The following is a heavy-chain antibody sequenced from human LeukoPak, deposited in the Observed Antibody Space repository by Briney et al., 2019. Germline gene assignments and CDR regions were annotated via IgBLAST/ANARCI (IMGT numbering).Heavy chain of an antibody. V-gene: IGHV1-46*01. D-gene: IGHD7-27*01. J-gene: IGHJ4*02. CDR3: ARGPPNWGMVGY. Sequence: ASVKVSCKASGYTFTSYYMHWVRQAPGQGLEWMGIINPSGGSTSYAQKFQGRVTMTRDTSISTAYMELSSLTFEDTAVYYCARGPPNWGMVGYWGQGTLVTVSS. CDR2: INPSGGST. CDR1: GYTFTSYY.